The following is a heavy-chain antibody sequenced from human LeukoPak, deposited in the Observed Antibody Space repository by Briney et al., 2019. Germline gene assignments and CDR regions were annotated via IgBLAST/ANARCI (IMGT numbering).Heavy chain of an antibody. CDR1: GGSITSNNYY. D-gene: IGHD2-21*02. CDR3: ARWRTAKTAFDY. J-gene: IGHJ4*02. CDR2: MYYRRSP. V-gene: IGHV4-39*01. Sequence: PSETLSLTCTVSGGSITSNNYYWACIRQPPGKGLGWIGRMYYRRSPYYNPSLKSQANMSVDTTNNQSSPMVSSATAAATAVYYCARWRTAKTAFDYWGQGTLVTVSS.